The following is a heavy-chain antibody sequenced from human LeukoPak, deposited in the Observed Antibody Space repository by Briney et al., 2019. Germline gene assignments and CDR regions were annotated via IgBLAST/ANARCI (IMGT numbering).Heavy chain of an antibody. J-gene: IGHJ3*02. CDR3: AISYGGNQLHDAFDI. CDR1: GYTFTGYY. CDR2: INPNSGGI. Sequence: ASVKVSCTASGYTFTGYYMHWVRQAPGQGLEWMGWINPNSGGINYAQKFQGWVTMTRDTSISTAYMELSRLRSDDTAVYYCAISYGGNQLHDAFDIWGQGTMVTVSS. V-gene: IGHV1-2*04. D-gene: IGHD4-23*01.